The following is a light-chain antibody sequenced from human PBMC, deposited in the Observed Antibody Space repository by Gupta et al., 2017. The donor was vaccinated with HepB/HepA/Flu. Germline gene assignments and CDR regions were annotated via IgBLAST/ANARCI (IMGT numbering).Light chain of an antibody. CDR3: SSYTSSSTRV. CDR1: SSDVGGYNY. Sequence: QSALTQPASVSGSPGQSITISCPGTSSDVGGYNYVSWYQQHPGKAPKLMIYDVSTRHSGVSNRFSGSKSGNTASLTISGLQAEDEADYYCSSYTSSSTRVFGGGTKLTVL. J-gene: IGLJ3*02. CDR2: DVS. V-gene: IGLV2-14*01.